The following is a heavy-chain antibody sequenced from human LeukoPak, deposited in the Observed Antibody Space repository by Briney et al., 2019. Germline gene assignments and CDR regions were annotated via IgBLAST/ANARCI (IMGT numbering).Heavy chain of an antibody. J-gene: IGHJ4*02. CDR1: GFTFSSYA. V-gene: IGHV3-23*01. CDR3: AKSPRYYYDSSGYSQYYFDY. CDR2: ISGSGGST. D-gene: IGHD3-22*01. Sequence: GGSLSLSCAASGFTFSSYAMSWVRQAPGKGLEWVSAISGSGGSTYYADSVKGRFTISRDNSKNTLYLQMNSLRAEDTAVYYCAKSPRYYYDSSGYSQYYFDYWGQGTLVTVSS.